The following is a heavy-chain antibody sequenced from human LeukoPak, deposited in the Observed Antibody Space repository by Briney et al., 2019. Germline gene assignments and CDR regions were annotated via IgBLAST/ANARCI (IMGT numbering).Heavy chain of an antibody. CDR2: IKPDGSGK. V-gene: IGHV3-7*01. D-gene: IGHD6-19*01. Sequence: GGSLRLSCAASGFTLSSYWMSWVRQTPGKGLEWVANIKPDGSGKFYVDSVKGRFTMSRDNAKNTLYLQMNSLRAEDTAVYYCARYSSGWYDLWGQGTLVTVSS. CDR1: GFTLSSYW. J-gene: IGHJ5*02. CDR3: ARYSSGWYDL.